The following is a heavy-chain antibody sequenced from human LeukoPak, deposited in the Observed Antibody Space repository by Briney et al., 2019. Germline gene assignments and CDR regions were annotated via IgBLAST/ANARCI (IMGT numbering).Heavy chain of an antibody. CDR1: GFAFDDFA. CDR2: IRRRAYGGAA. CDR3: SRNGLVDFDY. Sequence: GQSLRLSCTTPGFAFDDFAMSWVRQPAGKGLEWVGFIRRRAYGGAAEYAASVKGRFIISRDDSKGIAYLQMNSLKTEDTAVYYCSRNGLVDFDYWGQGSRVIVSP. V-gene: IGHV3-49*04. J-gene: IGHJ4*02.